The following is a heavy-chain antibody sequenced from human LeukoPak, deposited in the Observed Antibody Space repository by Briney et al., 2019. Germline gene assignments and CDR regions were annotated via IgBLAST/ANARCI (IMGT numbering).Heavy chain of an antibody. CDR1: GFTFRSYG. D-gene: IGHD2-15*01. CDR3: ARDYHLVAAMSPAYYYYMDV. J-gene: IGHJ6*03. Sequence: PGRTLRLSCAVSGFTFRSYGMHWVRQAPGKGLEWVAVIWYDGSNKYYADSGKGRFTNSRDNSKNTLYLQMNSLRAEDTAVYYCARDYHLVAAMSPAYYYYMDVWGKGTTVTVSS. CDR2: IWYDGSNK. V-gene: IGHV3-33*01.